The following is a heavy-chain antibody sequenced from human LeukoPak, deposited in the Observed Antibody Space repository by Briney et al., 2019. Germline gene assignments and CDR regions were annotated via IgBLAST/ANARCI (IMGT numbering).Heavy chain of an antibody. CDR1: GDSISTYS. J-gene: IGHJ4*02. CDR3: ARHFAGYQWPYYFDY. V-gene: IGHV4-59*08. CDR2: IHFSGST. Sequence: SETLSLMCTVSGDSISTYSWSWIRQPPGKGLEWIGYIHFSGSTSYNPSLKSRVTISLDTSKNQFSLRLTSVAAADTAVYYCARHFAGYQWPYYFDYWGQGTLVTVSS. D-gene: IGHD6-19*01.